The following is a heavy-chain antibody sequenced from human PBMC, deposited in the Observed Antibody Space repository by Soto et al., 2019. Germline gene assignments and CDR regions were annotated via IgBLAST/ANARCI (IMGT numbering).Heavy chain of an antibody. CDR2: ISLHNGNT. CDR3: ATDEREDCSSINCHYFDH. J-gene: IGHJ4*02. Sequence: ASVKVSCKAAGTTYGISWVRQAPGQGLEWMGWISLHNGNTNNAPKLQGRVTMTTDTSTSTTYMELRSLRSDDTAVYYCATDEREDCSSINCHYFDHWGQGTLVTVSS. V-gene: IGHV1-18*04. CDR1: GTTYG. D-gene: IGHD2-2*01.